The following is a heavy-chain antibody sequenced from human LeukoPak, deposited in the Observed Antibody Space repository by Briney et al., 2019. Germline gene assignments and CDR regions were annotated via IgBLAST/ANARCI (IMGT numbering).Heavy chain of an antibody. CDR1: GFTFSDYW. CDR2: INTDGSIT. CDR3: TRDRGPRTGFMVREAYDY. D-gene: IGHD3-10*01. J-gene: IGHJ4*02. Sequence: GGSLRLSCAASGFTFSDYWIHWVRQAPGKGLVWVSRINTDGSITNYADSVKGRFSISRDNAKNTLYLQMSSLRAEDTAVYYCTRDRGPRTGFMVREAYDYWGQGTLVTVSS. V-gene: IGHV3-74*01.